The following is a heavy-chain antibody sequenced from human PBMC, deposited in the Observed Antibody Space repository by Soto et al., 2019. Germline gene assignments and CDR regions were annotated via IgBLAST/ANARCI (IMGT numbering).Heavy chain of an antibody. CDR3: ARDGLKQRYYYYGMDV. CDR1: GFTFSSYA. D-gene: IGHD5-12*01. Sequence: GGSLRLSCAASGFTFSSYAMHWVRQAPGKGLEWVAVISYDGSNKYYADSVKGRFTISRDNSKNTLYLQMNSLRAEDTAVYYCARDGLKQRYYYYGMDVWGQGTTVTVSS. J-gene: IGHJ6*02. CDR2: ISYDGSNK. V-gene: IGHV3-30-3*01.